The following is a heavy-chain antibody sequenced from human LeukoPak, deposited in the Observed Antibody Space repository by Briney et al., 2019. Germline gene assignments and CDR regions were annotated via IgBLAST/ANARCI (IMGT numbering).Heavy chain of an antibody. J-gene: IGHJ4*02. CDR3: ARDDYGDYGGDY. CDR2: MNPNSGGT. V-gene: IGHV1-2*02. D-gene: IGHD4-17*01. CDR1: GYTFTDYY. Sequence: ASVKVSCKASGYTFTDYYIHWVRQAPGQGLEWMAWMNPNSGGTSYAQKFQGRVTMTRDTSISTAYMELSRLRSDDTAVYYCARDDYGDYGGDYWGQGTLVTVSS.